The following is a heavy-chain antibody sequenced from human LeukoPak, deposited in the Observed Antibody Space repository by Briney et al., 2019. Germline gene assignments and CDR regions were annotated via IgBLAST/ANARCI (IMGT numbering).Heavy chain of an antibody. CDR3: ARRTGGYDCLDY. CDR2: INRSGTTI. D-gene: IGHD5-12*01. CDR1: GFTFSSYE. V-gene: IGHV3-48*03. Sequence: GSLRLSCAASGFTFSSYEMNWVRQAPGKGLEWISYINRSGTTISYADSVKGRFTISRDNAKNSLYLQMNSLGAEDTAVYYCARRTGGYDCLDYWGQGTLVTVSS. J-gene: IGHJ4*02.